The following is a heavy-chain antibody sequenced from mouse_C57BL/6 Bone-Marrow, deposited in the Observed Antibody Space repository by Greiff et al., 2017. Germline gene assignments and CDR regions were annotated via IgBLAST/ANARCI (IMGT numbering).Heavy chain of an antibody. V-gene: IGHV1-76*01. J-gene: IGHJ4*01. CDR3: AIGWLRPPGDY. D-gene: IGHD3-2*02. CDR1: GYTFPDYY. CDR2: IYPGSGNT. Sequence: VMLVESGAELVRPGASVKLSCKASGYTFPDYYINWVKQRTGPGLEWIARIYPGSGNTSYNEKFKGKATLTADKSSSNAYMQLSSLTSEDSAVYFCAIGWLRPPGDYWGQGTSVTVSS.